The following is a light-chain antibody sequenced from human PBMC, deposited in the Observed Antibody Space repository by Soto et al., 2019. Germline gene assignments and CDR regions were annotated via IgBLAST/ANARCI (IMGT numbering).Light chain of an antibody. Sequence: DIEMTQSPSTLSASLGDRVTLTCRASQSISSWLAWYQQKPGKAPKLLIYTTSSIDGGVPARFSGSGSGTEFTLTISSLQSDDFAIYYCQQYNSYSRTFGQGTKVDNK. CDR3: QQYNSYSRT. CDR2: TTS. J-gene: IGKJ1*01. CDR1: QSISSW. V-gene: IGKV1-5*03.